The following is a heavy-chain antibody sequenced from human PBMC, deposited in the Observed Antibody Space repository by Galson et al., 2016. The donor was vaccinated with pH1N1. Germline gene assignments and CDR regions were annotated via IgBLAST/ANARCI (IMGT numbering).Heavy chain of an antibody. D-gene: IGHD6-13*01. V-gene: IGHV3-69-1*01. CDR3: ARVWGIGAAGPLDS. CDR1: GFTLSDYY. J-gene: IGHJ4*02. Sequence: SLRLSCAASGFTLSDYYMNWIRETPERGLGLLSSIGSSSKVAYADSVKGRFTISRDNAQNSLLLQMDSLRVDDTALYYCARVWGIGAAGPLDSWGQGALVIVSS. CDR2: IGSSSKV.